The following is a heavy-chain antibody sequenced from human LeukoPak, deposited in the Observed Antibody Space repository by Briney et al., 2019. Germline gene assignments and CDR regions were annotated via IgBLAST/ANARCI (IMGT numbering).Heavy chain of an antibody. Sequence: SGTLSLTCTVSGGSISSYYWSWIRQPPGKGLEWIGYIYYSGSTNYNPSLKSRVTISVDTSKNQFSLKLSSVTAADTAVYYCARLDGSGSSNWFDPWGQGTLVTVSS. V-gene: IGHV4-59*08. J-gene: IGHJ5*02. CDR1: GGSISSYY. D-gene: IGHD3-10*01. CDR2: IYYSGST. CDR3: ARLDGSGSSNWFDP.